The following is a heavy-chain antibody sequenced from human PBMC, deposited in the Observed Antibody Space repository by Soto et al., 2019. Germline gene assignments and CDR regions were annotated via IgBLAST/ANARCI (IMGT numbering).Heavy chain of an antibody. V-gene: IGHV1-2*02. J-gene: IGHJ4*02. CDR2: INPNSGGT. CDR3: ARSPRYCSGGSCYDY. Sequence: ASVKVSCKXSGYTFTGYYMHWVRQAPGQGLEWMGWINPNSGGTNYAQKFQGRVTMTRDTSISTAYMELSRLRPDDTAVYYCARSPRYCSGGSCYDYWGQGTLVTVSS. D-gene: IGHD2-15*01. CDR1: GYTFTGYY.